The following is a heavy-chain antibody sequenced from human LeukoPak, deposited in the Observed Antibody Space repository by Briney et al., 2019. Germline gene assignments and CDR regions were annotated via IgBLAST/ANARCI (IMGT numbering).Heavy chain of an antibody. CDR1: GFIVSSNY. V-gene: IGHV3-53*01. J-gene: IGHJ3*02. Sequence: GGSLRLSCAASGFIVSSNYRSWVRQAPGKGLEWVSVIYRGGSTYYADSVKGRFTISRHNSKNTMYLQMNSLRAEDTAVYYCARGGTKGSYSDHDIWGQGTMVTVSS. CDR2: IYRGGST. D-gene: IGHD4-17*01. CDR3: ARGGTKGSYSDHDI.